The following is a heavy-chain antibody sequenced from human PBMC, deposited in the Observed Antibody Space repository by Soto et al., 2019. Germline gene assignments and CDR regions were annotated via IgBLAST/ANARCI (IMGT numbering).Heavy chain of an antibody. D-gene: IGHD2-21*02. J-gene: IGHJ5*02. Sequence: ASVKVSCKASGYTFTSYGISWVRQAPGQGLEWMGWISAYNGNTNYAQKLQGRVTMTTDTSTSTAYMELRSLRSDDTAVYYCARVFCGGDCYEGNWFGPWGQGTLVTVSS. CDR3: ARVFCGGDCYEGNWFGP. V-gene: IGHV1-18*01. CDR1: GYTFTSYG. CDR2: ISAYNGNT.